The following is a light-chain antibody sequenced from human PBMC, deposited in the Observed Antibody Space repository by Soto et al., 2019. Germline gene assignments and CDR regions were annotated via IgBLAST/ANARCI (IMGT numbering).Light chain of an antibody. Sequence: EVVLTQSPGTLSLSPGEGATLSCRASQSVRGSSFAWYQQKPGQAPRLLIYSVSSRATGIPDRFSGSVSGTDFTLTISRLEPEDFAGYYCQQYGALPVTFGPGTTVDIK. CDR1: QSVRGSS. CDR2: SVS. J-gene: IGKJ3*01. CDR3: QQYGALPVT. V-gene: IGKV3-20*01.